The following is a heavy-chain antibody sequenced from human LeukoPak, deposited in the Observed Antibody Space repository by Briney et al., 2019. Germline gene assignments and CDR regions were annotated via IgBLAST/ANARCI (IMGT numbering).Heavy chain of an antibody. CDR2: MSGGGNT. J-gene: IGHJ6*03. CDR1: GFTFSDYA. Sequence: GGSLRLSCATSGFTFSDYAMSWVRQTPGKGLEWVSSMSGGGNTYCADSVKGRFTITRDNSKSTLYLQMNSLRAEDTAVYYCAKGTYYDSSGYRYYFYYMDVWGKGTTVTVSS. D-gene: IGHD3-22*01. CDR3: AKGTYYDSSGYRYYFYYMDV. V-gene: IGHV3-23*01.